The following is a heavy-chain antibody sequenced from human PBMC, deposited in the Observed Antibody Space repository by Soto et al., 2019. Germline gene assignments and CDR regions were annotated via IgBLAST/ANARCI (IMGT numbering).Heavy chain of an antibody. CDR3: VRGTRDCSTISCYTPQGTFYYGMDG. J-gene: IGHJ6*02. D-gene: IGHD2-2*02. CDR2: IIPMFGTP. Sequence: QVQVVQSGAEVKKPGSSVKVSCTASGGSFSKYGISWVRQAPGQELEWMGGIIPMFGTPNYAQKYRGRVTINTDASTTTAYMDLSSLRSDDTAIYYCVRGTRDCSTISCYTPQGTFYYGMDGWGQGTTVTVSS. V-gene: IGHV1-69*01. CDR1: GGSFSKYG.